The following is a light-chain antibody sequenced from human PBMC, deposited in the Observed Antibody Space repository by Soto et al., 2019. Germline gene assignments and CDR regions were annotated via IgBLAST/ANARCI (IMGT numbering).Light chain of an antibody. J-gene: IGKJ5*01. V-gene: IGKV3-20*01. CDR3: QQYANSPIT. CDR2: GAS. Sequence: EIVLTQSRATLSSFPGDRVTLSCRASQTVSNNLVWYQQKPGQPPRVLIYGASGRATGIPDRFSGSGSGTDFTLTISTLEPEDFAVYYCQQYANSPITFGQGTRLEI. CDR1: QTVSNN.